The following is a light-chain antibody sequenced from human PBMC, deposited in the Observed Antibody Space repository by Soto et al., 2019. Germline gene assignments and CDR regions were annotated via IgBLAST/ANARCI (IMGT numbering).Light chain of an antibody. CDR2: DAS. V-gene: IGKV3-15*01. CDR3: QQYNNWRSIT. Sequence: IVLTQSPATLSLSPGERATLSCRASQSVSTYLAWYQQKPGQAPRPLIYDASNRAAGIPARFSGSGSGTDFTLTISSLQSEDFAVYYCQQYNNWRSITFGQGTRLEIK. CDR1: QSVSTY. J-gene: IGKJ5*01.